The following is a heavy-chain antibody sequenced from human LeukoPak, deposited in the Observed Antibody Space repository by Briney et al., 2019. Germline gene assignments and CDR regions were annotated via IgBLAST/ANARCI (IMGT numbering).Heavy chain of an antibody. CDR3: ARRRIGRSTSGYYFDY. D-gene: IGHD2-15*01. Sequence: KTGGSLRLSCAASVFTFSSYSMNWVRQAPGKGLEWVSSISSSSSYIYYADSVKGRFTISRDNAKNSLYVQMNSLRAEDTAVYYCARRRIGRSTSGYYFDYWGQGTLVTVSS. CDR1: VFTFSSYS. V-gene: IGHV3-21*01. J-gene: IGHJ4*02. CDR2: ISSSSSYI.